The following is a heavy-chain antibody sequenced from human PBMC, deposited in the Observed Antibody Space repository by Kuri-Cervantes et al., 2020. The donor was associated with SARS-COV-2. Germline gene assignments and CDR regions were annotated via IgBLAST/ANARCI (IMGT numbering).Heavy chain of an antibody. D-gene: IGHD2-2*01. J-gene: IGHJ6*02. CDR3: ARDREDIVVVPAAMGYYYYGMDV. CDR1: GFTFSSYA. Sequence: GESLKISCAASGFTFSSYAMHWVRQAPGKGLEWVAVISYDGSNKYYADSVKGRFTISRDNSKNTLYLQMNSLRAEDTAVYYCARDREDIVVVPAAMGYYYYGMDVWGQGTTVTASS. CDR2: ISYDGSNK. V-gene: IGHV3-30-3*01.